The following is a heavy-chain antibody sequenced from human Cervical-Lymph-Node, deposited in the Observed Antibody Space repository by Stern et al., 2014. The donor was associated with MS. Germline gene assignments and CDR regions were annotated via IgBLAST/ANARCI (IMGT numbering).Heavy chain of an antibody. V-gene: IGHV4-30-2*01. D-gene: IGHD1-26*01. CDR1: GGAISSDGYS. CDR3: ARVERVEATTFRFDH. J-gene: IGHJ4*02. Sequence: VQLVESGSGLVKPSQTLSLTCAVSGGAISSDGYSWSWIRQPPGKGLEWLGYIYHSGSTYYNPSLKSRVTISVDRSKNQFSLKVSSVTAADTATYYCARVERVEATTFRFDHWGQGTLVTVSS. CDR2: IYHSGST.